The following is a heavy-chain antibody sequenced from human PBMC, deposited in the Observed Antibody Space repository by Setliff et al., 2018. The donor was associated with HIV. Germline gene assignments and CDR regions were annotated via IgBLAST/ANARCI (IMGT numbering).Heavy chain of an antibody. CDR2: ISPYNGHT. CDR3: ARLGSGWSDSYYYAMDV. D-gene: IGHD6-19*01. Sequence: ASVKVSCKASGYTFLTYGISWVRQAPGHGLEWMGWISPYNGHTNYAQNFQGRITMTTDTSTSRAYMELRSLRSDDTAAYFCARLGSGWSDSYYYAMDVWGQGTTVTVSS. CDR1: GYTFLTYG. V-gene: IGHV1-18*01. J-gene: IGHJ6*02.